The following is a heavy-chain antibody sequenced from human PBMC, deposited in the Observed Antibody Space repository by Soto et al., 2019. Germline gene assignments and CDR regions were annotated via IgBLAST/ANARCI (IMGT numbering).Heavy chain of an antibody. Sequence: VSGPTLVNPTQTLMLTCTFSGFSLSTSGVGVGWIRQPPGKALEWLALVYWDDDKRYSPSLKSRLTITKDTSKNQVVLTMTNMEPVDTATYYCAHSFGYSFPQNWFDPWGQGTLVTVSS. CDR2: VYWDDDK. CDR3: AHSFGYSFPQNWFDP. J-gene: IGHJ5*02. V-gene: IGHV2-5*02. D-gene: IGHD5-18*01. CDR1: GFSLSTSGVG.